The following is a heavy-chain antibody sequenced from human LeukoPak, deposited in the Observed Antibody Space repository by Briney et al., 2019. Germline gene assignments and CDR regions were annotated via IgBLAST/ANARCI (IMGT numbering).Heavy chain of an antibody. CDR3: AAQRTYYYDSSGPLWDY. CDR1: GGSFSGYY. D-gene: IGHD3-22*01. V-gene: IGHV4-34*01. J-gene: IGHJ4*02. CDR2: INHSGIT. Sequence: SETLSLTCTVYGGSFSGYYWTWIRQPPGKGLEWIGEINHSGITNYNPSLKSRVTISVDTSKNHFSLTLSSVTAADTAVYYCAAQRTYYYDSSGPLWDYWGQGTLVTVSS.